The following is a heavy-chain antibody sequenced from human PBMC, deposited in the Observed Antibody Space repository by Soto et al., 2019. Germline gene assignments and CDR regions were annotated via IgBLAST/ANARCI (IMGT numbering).Heavy chain of an antibody. CDR2: FYSGDSDT. D-gene: IGHD6-19*01. J-gene: IGHJ4*02. CDR1: GYSFANYC. CDR3: ARGSSGYFDY. Sequence: GESLKISCKGSGYSFANYCIAWVRQMPGKGLEWMGIFYSGDSDTRYSPSFQGQVIISGDKSINTAYLQWTSLKASDTAMYYCARGSSGYFDYWGQGTLVTVSS. V-gene: IGHV5-51*01.